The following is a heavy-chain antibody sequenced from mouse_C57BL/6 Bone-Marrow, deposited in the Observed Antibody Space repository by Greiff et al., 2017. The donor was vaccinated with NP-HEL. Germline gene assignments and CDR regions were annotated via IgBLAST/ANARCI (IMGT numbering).Heavy chain of an antibody. V-gene: IGHV5-9-1*02. CDR1: GFTFSSYA. D-gene: IGHD1-1*01. CDR3: TRDPNYYGSSYGGFAY. CDR2: ISSGGDYI. Sequence: EVQGVESGEGLVKPGGSLKLSCAASGFTFSSYAMSWVRQTPEKRLEWVAYISSGGDYIYYADTVKGRFTISRDNARNTLYLQMSSLKSEDTAMYYCTRDPNYYGSSYGGFAYWGQGTLVTVSA. J-gene: IGHJ3*01.